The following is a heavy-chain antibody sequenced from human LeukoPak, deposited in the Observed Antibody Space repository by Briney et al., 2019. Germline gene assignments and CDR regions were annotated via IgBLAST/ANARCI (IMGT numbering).Heavy chain of an antibody. CDR1: GFTFSSYG. CDR3: ARDQWGSSGWYTYFDY. D-gene: IGHD6-19*01. J-gene: IGHJ4*02. CDR2: IWYDGSNK. Sequence: GRSLRLSCAAPGFTFSSYGMHWVRQAPGKGLEWVAVIWYDGSNKYYADSVKGRFTISRDNSKNTLYLQMNSLRAEDTAVYYCARDQWGSSGWYTYFDYWGQGTLVTVSS. V-gene: IGHV3-33*01.